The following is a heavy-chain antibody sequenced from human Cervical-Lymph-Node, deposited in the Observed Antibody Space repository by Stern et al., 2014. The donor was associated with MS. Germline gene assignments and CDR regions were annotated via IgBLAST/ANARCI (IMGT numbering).Heavy chain of an antibody. CDR1: GGSISSGGYY. J-gene: IGHJ3*02. Sequence: QLQLQDSGPGLVKPSQTLSLTCTVSGGSISSGGYYWSWVRQHPGKGLEWIGYIYYSGSTYCNPSLKSRLNISLDTSKNQFSLRLSSVTAADTAVYYCARARRFVLTEAFDIWGQGTMVTVSS. CDR3: ARARRFVLTEAFDI. V-gene: IGHV4-31*03. CDR2: IYYSGST. D-gene: IGHD2-8*01.